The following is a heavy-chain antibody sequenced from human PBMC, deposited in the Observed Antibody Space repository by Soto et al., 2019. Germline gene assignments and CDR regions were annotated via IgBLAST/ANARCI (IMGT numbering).Heavy chain of an antibody. D-gene: IGHD3-10*01. V-gene: IGHV4-39*01. CDR3: ARLLRFGEGWFGP. Sequence: SETLSLTCTVSGGSISSSSYYWGWIRQPPGKGLEWIGSIYYSGSTYYNPSLKSRVTISVDTSKNQFSLKLSSVTAADTAVYYCARLLRFGEGWFGPWGQGTLVTVSS. CDR1: GGSISSSSYY. J-gene: IGHJ5*02. CDR2: IYYSGST.